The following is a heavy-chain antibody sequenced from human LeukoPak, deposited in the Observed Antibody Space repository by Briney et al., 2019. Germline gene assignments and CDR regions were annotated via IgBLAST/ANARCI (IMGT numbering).Heavy chain of an antibody. CDR2: IGTAGDT. J-gene: IGHJ6*02. Sequence: GGSLRLSCAASGFTFSSYDMHWVRQATGKGLEWVSAIGTAGDTYYPGSVKGRFTISRENAKNSLYLQMNSLRAGDTAVYYCAREHSGYDILTGTYYYYGMDVWGQGTTVTVSS. CDR3: AREHSGYDILTGTYYYYGMDV. V-gene: IGHV3-13*01. D-gene: IGHD3-9*01. CDR1: GFTFSSYD.